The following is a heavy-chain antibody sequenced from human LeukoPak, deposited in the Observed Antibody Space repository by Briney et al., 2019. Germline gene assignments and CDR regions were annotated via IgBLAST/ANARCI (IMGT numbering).Heavy chain of an antibody. Sequence: ASVKVPCKASAYTFSNYLMHWVRQAPGQGLEWMGIIDPSGGSTDYAQKFQGRVTMTRDTSTTTVYMELSSLRSEDTAVYYCARDLGLRGVTNWFDPWGQGTLVTVSS. CDR3: ARDLGLRGVTNWFDP. CDR2: IDPSGGST. J-gene: IGHJ5*02. V-gene: IGHV1-46*01. D-gene: IGHD3-10*01. CDR1: AYTFSNYL.